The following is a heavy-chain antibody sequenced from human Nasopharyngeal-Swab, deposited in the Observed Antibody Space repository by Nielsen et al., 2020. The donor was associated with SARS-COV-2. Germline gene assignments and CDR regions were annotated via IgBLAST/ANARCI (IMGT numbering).Heavy chain of an antibody. J-gene: IGHJ3*02. Sequence: SVKVSCKASGDTFISYAFSWVRQAPGQGLEWVGGIIPISGTAHYAQKFQGRVTITADKPTSTAYIDLTSLRSDDTAVYYCARDSGRRRNDYGNSRHAFDIWGQGTLVTVSS. CDR3: ARDSGRRRNDYGNSRHAFDI. CDR2: IIPISGTA. D-gene: IGHD4-17*01. CDR1: GDTFISYA. V-gene: IGHV1-69*06.